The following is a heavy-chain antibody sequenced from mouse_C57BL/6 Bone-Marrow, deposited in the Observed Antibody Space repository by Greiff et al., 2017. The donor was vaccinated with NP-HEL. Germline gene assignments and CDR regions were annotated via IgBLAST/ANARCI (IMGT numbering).Heavy chain of an antibody. CDR1: GYTFTNYW. Sequence: VKLVESGAELVRPGTSVKMSCKASGYTFTNYWIGWAKQRPGHGLEWIGDIYPGGGYTNYNEKFKGKATLTADKSSSTAYMQFSSLTSEDSAIYYCARLRLGVITTVVADFDYWGQGTTLTVSS. J-gene: IGHJ2*01. V-gene: IGHV1-63*01. D-gene: IGHD1-1*01. CDR2: IYPGGGYT. CDR3: ARLRLGVITTVVADFDY.